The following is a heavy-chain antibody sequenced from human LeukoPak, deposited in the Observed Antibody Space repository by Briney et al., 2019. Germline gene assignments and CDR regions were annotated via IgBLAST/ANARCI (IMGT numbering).Heavy chain of an antibody. Sequence: WASVKVSCKASGYTFTSYAMHWVRQAPGQRLEWMGWINAGNGNTKYSQKFQGRVTITRDTSASTAYMELSSLRSEDTAVYYCARSTMVRGVIPGWFDPWGQGTLVTVSS. CDR1: GYTFTSYA. CDR2: INAGNGNT. CDR3: ARSTMVRGVIPGWFDP. D-gene: IGHD3-10*01. V-gene: IGHV1-3*01. J-gene: IGHJ5*02.